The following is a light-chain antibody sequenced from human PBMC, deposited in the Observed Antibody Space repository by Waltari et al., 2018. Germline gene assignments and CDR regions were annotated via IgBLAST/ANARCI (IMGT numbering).Light chain of an antibody. CDR2: EVS. Sequence: QSALTQPPSASGSPGQSVTISCTGTSSAVGRYNYVPWYQQHTGQAPKLMIYEVSKRPSGVPARLSGSKSGNTASLTVSGLQAEDEADYYCSSYAGSNNVVFGGGTKLTVL. J-gene: IGLJ2*01. V-gene: IGLV2-8*01. CDR1: SSAVGRYNY. CDR3: SSYAGSNNVV.